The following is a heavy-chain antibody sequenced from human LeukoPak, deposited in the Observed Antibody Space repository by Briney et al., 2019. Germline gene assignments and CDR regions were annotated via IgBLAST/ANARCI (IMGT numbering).Heavy chain of an antibody. J-gene: IGHJ4*02. V-gene: IGHV3-23*01. CDR1: GFTFSSYA. CDR2: ISGSGAST. D-gene: IGHD5-18*01. Sequence: PGGSLRLSCAASGFTFSSYAMSWVRQAPGKGLEWVSAISGSGASTYYADSVKGRFAISRDNSKNTLYLQMNSLRAEDTAVYYCAKERGYSYGPLDYWGQGTLVTASS. CDR3: AKERGYSYGPLDY.